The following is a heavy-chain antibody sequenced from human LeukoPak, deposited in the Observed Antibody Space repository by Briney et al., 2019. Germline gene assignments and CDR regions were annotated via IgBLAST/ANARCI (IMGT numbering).Heavy chain of an antibody. D-gene: IGHD2-21*02. CDR1: GYTFTGYY. CDR2: INPNSGGT. Sequence: ASVKVSCKASGYTFTGYYMHWVRQAPGHGLEWMGWINPNSGGTNYAQKFQGRVTMTRDTSISTAYMELSRLRSDDTAVYYCARVPGVVVTAIRPFDYWGQGTLVTVSS. J-gene: IGHJ4*02. CDR3: ARVPGVVVTAIRPFDY. V-gene: IGHV1-2*02.